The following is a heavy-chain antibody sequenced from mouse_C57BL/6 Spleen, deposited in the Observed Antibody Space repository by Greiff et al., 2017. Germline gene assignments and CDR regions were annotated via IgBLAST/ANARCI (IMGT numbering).Heavy chain of an antibody. V-gene: IGHV5-17*01. D-gene: IGHD4-1*01. CDR3: ARGLWAWFAY. Sequence: EVQLVESGGGLVKPGGSLKLSCAASGFTFSDYGMHWVRQAPEKGLEWVAYISSGSSTIYYADTVKGRFTISRDNAKNTLFLQMTSLRSEDTAMXYCARGLWAWFAYWGQGTLVTVSA. J-gene: IGHJ3*01. CDR2: ISSGSSTI. CDR1: GFTFSDYG.